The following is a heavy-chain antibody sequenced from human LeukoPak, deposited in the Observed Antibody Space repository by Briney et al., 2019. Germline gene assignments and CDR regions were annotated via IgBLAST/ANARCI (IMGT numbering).Heavy chain of an antibody. J-gene: IGHJ4*02. CDR1: GFTFSSYA. V-gene: IGHV3-23*01. D-gene: IGHD3-3*01. CDR3: AKLRFLEWLLGFDY. Sequence: GGSLRLSCAASGFTFSSYAMSWVRQAPGKGLEWVSAISGSGGSTYYADSVKGRFTISRDNSKNTPYLQMNSLRAEDTAVYYCAKLRFLEWLLGFDYWGQGTLVTVSS. CDR2: ISGSGGST.